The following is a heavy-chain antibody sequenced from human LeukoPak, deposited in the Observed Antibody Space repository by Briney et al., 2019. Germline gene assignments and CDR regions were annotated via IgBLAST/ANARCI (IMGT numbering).Heavy chain of an antibody. D-gene: IGHD3-10*01. CDR1: GYTFTHQW. J-gene: IGHJ4*02. CDR2: IYPRDSDT. Sequence: PGESLKISCKASGYTFTHQWIGWVRQKSGSGLEWVGIIYPRDSDTRYSPSFQGHVSISADTSINTAYLEWSRLEASDTAIYYCARHSDVIGAIWGQGTLVTVSS. CDR3: ARHSDVIGAI. V-gene: IGHV5-51*01.